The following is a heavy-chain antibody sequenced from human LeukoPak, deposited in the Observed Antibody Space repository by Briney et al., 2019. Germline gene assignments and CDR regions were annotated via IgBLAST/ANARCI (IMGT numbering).Heavy chain of an antibody. CDR1: GFTFSSYS. V-gene: IGHV3-21*01. Sequence: TGGSLRLSCAASGFTFSSYSMNRVRQAPGKGLEWVSSISSSSSYIYYADSVKGRFTISRDNAKNSLYLQMNSLRAEDTAVYYCASNPNRSSPYFGDHWGQGTLVTVSS. CDR2: ISSSSSYI. CDR3: ASNPNRSSPYFGDH. D-gene: IGHD6-6*01. J-gene: IGHJ4*02.